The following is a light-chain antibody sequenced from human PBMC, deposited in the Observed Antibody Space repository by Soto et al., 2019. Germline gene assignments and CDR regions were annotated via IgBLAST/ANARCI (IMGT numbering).Light chain of an antibody. CDR1: QDISNY. V-gene: IGKV1-33*01. CDR2: DAS. CDR3: QQLSTYPLT. J-gene: IGKJ4*01. Sequence: DIQMTQSPSSLSASVGDRVTITCQASQDISNYLNWYQQKPGKAPKLLIYDASNLETGVPSRFSGSGSGTDFTFTISSLQPEDIATYYCQQLSTYPLTFGGGTKVDIK.